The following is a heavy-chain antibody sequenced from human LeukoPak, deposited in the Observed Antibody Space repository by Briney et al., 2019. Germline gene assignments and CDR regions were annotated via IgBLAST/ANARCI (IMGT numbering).Heavy chain of an antibody. J-gene: IGHJ4*02. CDR3: AGVGGYSSGWPIDY. CDR1: GFTFSSYA. CDR2: ISSSSSTI. Sequence: PGGSLRLSCAASGFTFSSYAMNWVRQAPGKGLEWVSYISSSSSTIYYADSVKGRFTISRDNAKNSLYLQMNSLRAEDTAVYYCAGVGGYSSGWPIDYWGQGTLVTVSS. V-gene: IGHV3-48*04. D-gene: IGHD6-19*01.